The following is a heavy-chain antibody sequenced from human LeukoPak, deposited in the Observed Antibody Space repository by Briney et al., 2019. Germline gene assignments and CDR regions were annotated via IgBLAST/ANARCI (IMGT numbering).Heavy chain of an antibody. J-gene: IGHJ4*02. CDR1: GGSISSYY. Sequence: KPSETLSLTCTVSGGSISSYYWSWIRQPAGKGLEWIGRIYTSGSTNYNPSLKSRVTMSVDASKNQFSLKLSSVTAADTAVYYCARETGYYGSGSGIDYWGQGTLVTVSS. V-gene: IGHV4-4*07. CDR2: IYTSGST. CDR3: ARETGYYGSGSGIDY. D-gene: IGHD3-10*01.